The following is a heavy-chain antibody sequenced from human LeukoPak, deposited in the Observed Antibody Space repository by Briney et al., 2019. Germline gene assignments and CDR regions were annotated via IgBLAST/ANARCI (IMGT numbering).Heavy chain of an antibody. CDR2: INHSGST. CDR3: ARHPRRSGSAPFDY. V-gene: IGHV4-34*01. J-gene: IGHJ4*02. D-gene: IGHD3-10*01. CDR1: GGSFGGYY. Sequence: TSETLSLTCAVYGGSFGGYYWIWIRQPPGKGLEWIGEINHSGSTNYNPSLKSRVTISVDTSKNQFSLKLSSVTAADTAVYYCARHPRRSGSAPFDYWGQGTLVTVSS.